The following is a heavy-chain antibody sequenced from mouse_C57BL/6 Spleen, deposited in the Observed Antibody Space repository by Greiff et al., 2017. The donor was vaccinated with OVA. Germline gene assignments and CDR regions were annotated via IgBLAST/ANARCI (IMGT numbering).Heavy chain of an antibody. D-gene: IGHD2-3*01. CDR3: ARRMGNYAMDY. J-gene: IGHJ4*01. CDR1: GFTFSDYG. CDR2: ISSGSSTI. V-gene: IGHV5-17*01. Sequence: EVNVVESGGGLVKPGGSLKLSCAASGFTFSDYGMHWVRQAPEKGLEWVAYISSGSSTIYYADTVKGRFTISRDNAKNTLFLQMTSLRSEDTAMYYCARRMGNYAMDYWGQGTSVTVSS.